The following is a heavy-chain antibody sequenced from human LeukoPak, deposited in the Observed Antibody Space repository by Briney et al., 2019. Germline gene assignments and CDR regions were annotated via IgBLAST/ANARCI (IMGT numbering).Heavy chain of an antibody. V-gene: IGHV4-38-2*02. CDR1: GYSISSGYY. CDR2: IYHSGST. Sequence: SETLSLTCTVSGYSISSGYYWGWIRQPPGKGLEWIGSIYHSGSTYYNPSLKSRVTISVDKSKNQFSLKLSSVTAADTAVYYCARRALLTGPLDYWGQGTLVIVSS. CDR3: ARRALLTGPLDY. D-gene: IGHD3-9*01. J-gene: IGHJ4*02.